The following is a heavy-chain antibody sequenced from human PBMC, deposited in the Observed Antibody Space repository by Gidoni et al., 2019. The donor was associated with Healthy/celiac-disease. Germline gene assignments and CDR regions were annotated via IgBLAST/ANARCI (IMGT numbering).Heavy chain of an antibody. CDR3: AKDGEAMVRGVYYYYYGMDV. D-gene: IGHD3-10*01. J-gene: IGHJ6*02. V-gene: IGHV3-30*18. CDR1: GFPFSSYG. Sequence: QVQLVESGGGVVQPGRSLRLSCAASGFPFSSYGMHWVRQAPGKGLEWVAVISYDGSNKYYADSVKGRFTISRDNSKNTLYLQMNSLRAEDTAVYYCAKDGEAMVRGVYYYYYGMDVWGQGTTVTVSS. CDR2: ISYDGSNK.